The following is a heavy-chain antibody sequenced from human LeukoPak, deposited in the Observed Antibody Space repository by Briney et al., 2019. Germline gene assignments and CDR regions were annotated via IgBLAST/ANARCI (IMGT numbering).Heavy chain of an antibody. J-gene: IGHJ4*02. V-gene: IGHV1-69*04. CDR2: IIPILGIA. CDR1: GGTFSSYA. CDR3: GRGPYYDSGGYYYD. D-gene: IGHD3-22*01. Sequence: ASVKVSCKASGGTFSSYAISWVRQAPGQGLEWMGRIIPILGIANYAQKFQGRVTITADKSTSTAYMELRSLRSDDTAVYYCGRGPYYDSGGYYYDGGQEPLVTVPS.